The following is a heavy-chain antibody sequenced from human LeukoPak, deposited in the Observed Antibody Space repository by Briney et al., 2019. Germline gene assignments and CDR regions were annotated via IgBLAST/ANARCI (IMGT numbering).Heavy chain of an antibody. V-gene: IGHV4-34*01. CDR1: GGSISSYY. J-gene: IGHJ6*03. CDR2: INHSGST. Sequence: SETLSLTCTVSGGSISSYYWSWIRQPPGKGLEWIGEINHSGSTNYNPSLKSRVTISVDTSKNQFSLKLSSVTAADTAVYYCARLRSSSWPYYYYYYMDVWGKGTTVTISS. D-gene: IGHD6-13*01. CDR3: ARLRSSSWPYYYYYYMDV.